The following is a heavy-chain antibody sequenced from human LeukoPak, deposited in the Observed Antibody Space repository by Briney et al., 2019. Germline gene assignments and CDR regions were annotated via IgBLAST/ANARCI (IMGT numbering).Heavy chain of an antibody. CDR2: TSNKADSYTT. V-gene: IGHV3-72*01. J-gene: IGHJ4*02. CDR1: EFTISDHY. D-gene: IGHD2-15*01. Sequence: GGSLRLSCAASEFTISDHYMDWVRQAPGKGLEWVGRTSNKADSYTTYYAASVKGRFTISRDDSKNLLYLQMKSLKAEDTAVYYCTRHYFSDWGQGTLDTVSS. CDR3: TRHYFSD.